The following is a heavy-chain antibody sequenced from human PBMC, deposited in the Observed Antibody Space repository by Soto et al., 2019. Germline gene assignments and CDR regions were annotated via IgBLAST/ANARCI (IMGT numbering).Heavy chain of an antibody. CDR1: GFALSNYW. V-gene: IGHV3-7*05. CDR3: ATETSTWGC. Sequence: EVQLVESGGGLVQPGGSLRLSCVASGFALSNYWINWVRQAPGKGLEWVANIKQDGSEKNYVDSVKGRFTISRDNARSSLYLQMNSLRAEDTAAYYCATETSTWGCWGQGTLVAVSS. CDR2: IKQDGSEK. D-gene: IGHD7-27*01. J-gene: IGHJ4*02.